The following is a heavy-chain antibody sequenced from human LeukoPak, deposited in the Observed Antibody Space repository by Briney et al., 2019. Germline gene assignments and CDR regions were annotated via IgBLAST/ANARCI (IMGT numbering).Heavy chain of an antibody. CDR3: ARHYYDLTFDY. D-gene: IGHD3-22*01. CDR1: GGSISSYY. CDR2: IYYSGST. J-gene: IGHJ4*02. Sequence: SETLSLTCTVSGGSISSYYWSWIRQPPGKGLEWIGYIYYSGSTNYNPSLKSRVTISVDTSKNQFSLKLNSVTAADTAVYYCARHYYDLTFDYWGQGTLVTVSS. V-gene: IGHV4-59*08.